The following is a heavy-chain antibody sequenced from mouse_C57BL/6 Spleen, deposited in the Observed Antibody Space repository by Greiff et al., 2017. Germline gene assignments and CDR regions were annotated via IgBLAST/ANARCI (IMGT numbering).Heavy chain of an antibody. J-gene: IGHJ2*01. CDR3: ARGDNYGYFDY. Sequence: VQLQQPGAELVRPGSSVKLSCKASGYTFTSYWMDWVKQRPGQGLEWIGNIYPSDSETHYNQKFKDKATLTVDKSSSTAYMQLSSLTSEDSAVYYCARGDNYGYFDYWGQGTTLTVSS. CDR2: IYPSDSET. CDR1: GYTFTSYW. D-gene: IGHD3-3*01. V-gene: IGHV1-61*01.